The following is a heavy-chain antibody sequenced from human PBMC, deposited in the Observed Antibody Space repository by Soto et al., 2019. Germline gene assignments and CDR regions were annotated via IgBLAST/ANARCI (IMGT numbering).Heavy chain of an antibody. D-gene: IGHD3-3*01. Sequence: SETLSLTCTVSGGSISSSSYYWGWIRQPPGKGLEWIGSIYYSGSTYYNPSLKSRVTISVDTSKNQFSLKLSSVTAADTAVYYCARTPRRAIFGVVTRYRPFDYWGQGTLVTVSS. J-gene: IGHJ4*02. CDR3: ARTPRRAIFGVVTRYRPFDY. V-gene: IGHV4-39*01. CDR2: IYYSGST. CDR1: GGSISSSSYY.